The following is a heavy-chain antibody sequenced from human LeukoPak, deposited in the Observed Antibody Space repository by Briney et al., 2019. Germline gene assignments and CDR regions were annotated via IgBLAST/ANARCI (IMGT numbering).Heavy chain of an antibody. CDR3: AKGVELWFNIDY. CDR1: GFNFNYVW. Sequence: PGGSLRLSCAASGFNFNYVWMDWVRQAPGKGLEWVAVISYDGSKKYYADSVKGRFTISRDNSKNTLYLQMNSLRAEDTAVYYCAKGVELWFNIDYWGQGTLVTVSS. CDR2: ISYDGSKK. J-gene: IGHJ4*02. D-gene: IGHD5-18*01. V-gene: IGHV3-30*18.